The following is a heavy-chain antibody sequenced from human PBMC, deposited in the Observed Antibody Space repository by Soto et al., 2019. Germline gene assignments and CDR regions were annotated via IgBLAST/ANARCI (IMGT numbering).Heavy chain of an antibody. CDR1: GYTFTSYV. V-gene: IGHV1-18*04. Sequence: GASVKVSCKASGYTFTSYVISWVRQAPGQGLEWMGWISAYNGNTNYAQKLQGRVTMTTDTSTSTAYMELRSLRSDDTAVYYCARGSITIFGVVPQDLGMDVWGQGTTVTVSS. CDR3: ARGSITIFGVVPQDLGMDV. CDR2: ISAYNGNT. D-gene: IGHD3-3*01. J-gene: IGHJ6*02.